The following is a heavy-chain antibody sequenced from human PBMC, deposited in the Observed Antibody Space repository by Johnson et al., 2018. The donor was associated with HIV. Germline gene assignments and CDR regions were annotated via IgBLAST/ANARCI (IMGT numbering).Heavy chain of an antibody. D-gene: IGHD6-6*01. J-gene: IGHJ3*02. CDR2: INWNGGST. Sequence: VQLVESGGGVVQPGRSLRLSCAASGFTFSSYAMHWVRQAPGKGLEWVSGINWNGGSTGYADSVKGRFTISRDNAKNSLYLQMNSLRAEDTALYYCAKGSSYSSFYDAFDIWGQGTMVTVSS. V-gene: IGHV3-20*04. CDR3: AKGSSYSSFYDAFDI. CDR1: GFTFSSYA.